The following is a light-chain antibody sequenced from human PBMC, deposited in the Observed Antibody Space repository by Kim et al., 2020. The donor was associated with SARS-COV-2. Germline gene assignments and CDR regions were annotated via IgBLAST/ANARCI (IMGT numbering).Light chain of an antibody. Sequence: DIQMTQSPSSLSASRGDRVTITCRATQRITNYLNWYQQKSGQAPRLLIYGASSLQSGVPSRFSGSGSGTDFTLTISSLQPEDFATYYCQQSYDTPSLTFGGGTKLEI. J-gene: IGKJ4*01. CDR1: QRITNY. V-gene: IGKV1-39*01. CDR3: QQSYDTPSLT. CDR2: GAS.